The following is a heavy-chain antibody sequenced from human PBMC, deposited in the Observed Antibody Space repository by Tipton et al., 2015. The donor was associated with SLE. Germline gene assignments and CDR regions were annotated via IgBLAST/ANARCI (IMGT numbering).Heavy chain of an antibody. J-gene: IGHJ4*02. D-gene: IGHD3-3*01. V-gene: IGHV1-18*04. CDR1: GYTFTSYG. CDR3: ARPIDPYYDFWSGSYYFDY. CDR2: ISAYNGNT. Sequence: QLVQSGAEVKKPGESLKISCKASGYTFTSYGISWVRQAPGQGLEWMGWISAYNGNTNYAQKLQGRVTMTTDTSTSTAYMELRSLRSDDTAVYYCARPIDPYYDFWSGSYYFDYRGQGTLVTVSS.